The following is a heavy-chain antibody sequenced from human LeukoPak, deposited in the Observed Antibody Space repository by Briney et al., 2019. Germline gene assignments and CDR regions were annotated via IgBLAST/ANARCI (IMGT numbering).Heavy chain of an antibody. Sequence: SETLSLTCAVYGGSFSRYSWSWVRQPPGKGLEWIGESNHSGSSRYSPSLKSRVTMSLDTSKNQFSLRLSSVTAADTAVYYCARHSENVPVAALDYWGQGTLITVSS. V-gene: IGHV4-34*01. J-gene: IGHJ4*02. CDR2: SNHSGSS. CDR3: ARHSENVPVAALDY. D-gene: IGHD6-19*01. CDR1: GGSFSRYS.